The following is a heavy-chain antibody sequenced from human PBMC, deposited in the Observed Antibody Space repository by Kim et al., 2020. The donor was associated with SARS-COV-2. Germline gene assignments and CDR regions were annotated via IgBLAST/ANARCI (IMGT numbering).Heavy chain of an antibody. Sequence: SETLSLTCTVSGDSISSNYYWGWVRQSPGKDLEWIASMFHSGTTYYNPSLKTRVTISVDTSKNQFSLSLSSVTAADTAVYYCARQSGFFDFWGQGTPVTVSS. J-gene: IGHJ4*02. V-gene: IGHV4-39*01. D-gene: IGHD5-12*01. CDR1: GDSISSNYY. CDR2: MFHSGTT. CDR3: ARQSGFFDF.